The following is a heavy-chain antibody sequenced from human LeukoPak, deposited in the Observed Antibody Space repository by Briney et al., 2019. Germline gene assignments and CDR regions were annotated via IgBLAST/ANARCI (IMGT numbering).Heavy chain of an antibody. J-gene: IGHJ4*02. V-gene: IGHV4-4*02. D-gene: IGHD2/OR15-2a*01. Sequence: SGTLSLTCAVSGGSISSSNWWSWVRQPPGKGLEWIWDINHSGSTNYNPSLKSRVTISVDTSKNQFSLKLSSVTAADTAVYYCARVPPFYAYFDYWGQGTLVTVSS. CDR3: ARVPPFYAYFDY. CDR1: GGSISSSNW. CDR2: INHSGST.